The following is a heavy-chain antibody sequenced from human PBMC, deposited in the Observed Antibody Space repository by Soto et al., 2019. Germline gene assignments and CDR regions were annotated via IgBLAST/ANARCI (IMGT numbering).Heavy chain of an antibody. CDR1: GFTFSSYG. V-gene: IGHV3-30*18. Sequence: GGSLRLSCAASGFTFSSYGMHWVRQAPGKGLEWVAVISYDGSNKYYADSVKGRFTISRDNSKNTLYLQMNSLRAEDTAVYYCAKDLAHMVRGWVHYYYSGMDVWGQGTTVTVSS. J-gene: IGHJ6*02. CDR3: AKDLAHMVRGWVHYYYSGMDV. CDR2: ISYDGSNK. D-gene: IGHD3-10*01.